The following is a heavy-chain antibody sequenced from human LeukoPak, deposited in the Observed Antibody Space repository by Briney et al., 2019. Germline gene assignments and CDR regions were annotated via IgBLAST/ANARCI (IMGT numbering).Heavy chain of an antibody. V-gene: IGHV4-34*01. J-gene: IGHJ5*02. Sequence: PSETLSLTCAVYGGSFSGYYWSWIRQPPGKGLEWIGEINHSGSTNYNPSLKSRVTISVDTSKNQFSPKLSSVTAADTAVYYCARGPPYDFWSGYYSRPRPNWFDPWGQGTLVTVSS. CDR3: ARGPPYDFWSGYYSRPRPNWFDP. D-gene: IGHD3-3*01. CDR1: GGSFSGYY. CDR2: INHSGST.